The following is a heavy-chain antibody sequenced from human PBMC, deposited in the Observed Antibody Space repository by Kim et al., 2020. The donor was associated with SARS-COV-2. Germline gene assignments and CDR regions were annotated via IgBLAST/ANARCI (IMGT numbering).Heavy chain of an antibody. J-gene: IGHJ4*02. CDR2: IIPILGIA. Sequence: SVKVSCKASGGTFSSYAISWVRQAPGQGLEWMGRIIPILGIANYAQKFQGRVTITADKSTSTAYMELSSLRSEDTAVYYCAREPRRSQQPVRYWGQGTLVTVSS. V-gene: IGHV1-69*04. CDR3: AREPRRSQQPVRY. D-gene: IGHD6-13*01. CDR1: GGTFSSYA.